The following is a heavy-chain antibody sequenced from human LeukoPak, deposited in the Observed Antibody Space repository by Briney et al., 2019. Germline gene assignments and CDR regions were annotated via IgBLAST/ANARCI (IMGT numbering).Heavy chain of an antibody. D-gene: IGHD6-13*01. J-gene: IGHJ6*03. CDR3: ARGYSSSWYVRSGDYYYMDV. V-gene: IGHV1-2*02. CDR2: INPDSGGT. CDR1: GYTFTGYY. Sequence: ASVKVSCKASGYTFTGYYIHWVRQAPGQGLEWMGWINPDSGGTNYAQNFHGRVTMTRDTSISTAYMAVSRLRSDDTAVYYCARGYSSSWYVRSGDYYYMDVWGKGTTVTISS.